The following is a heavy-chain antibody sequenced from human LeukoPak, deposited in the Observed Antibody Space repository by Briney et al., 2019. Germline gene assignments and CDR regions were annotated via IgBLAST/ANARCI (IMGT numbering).Heavy chain of an antibody. CDR2: INPNSGGT. D-gene: IGHD2-15*01. CDR1: GYTFTGYY. J-gene: IGHJ6*03. CDR3: ARGAREKKLGYCSGGSCYSYYYYYYYMDV. Sequence: ASVKVSCKASGYTFTGYYMHWVRQAPGQGLEWMGWINPNSGGTNYAQKFQGRVTMTMDTSISTAYMELSRLRSDDTAVYYCARGAREKKLGYCSGGSCYSYYYYYYYMDVWGKGTTVTISS. V-gene: IGHV1-2*02.